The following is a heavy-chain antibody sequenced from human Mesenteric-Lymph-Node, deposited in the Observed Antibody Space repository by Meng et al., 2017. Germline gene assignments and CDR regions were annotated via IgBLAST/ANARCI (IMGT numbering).Heavy chain of an antibody. CDR2: VSHRGDT. CDR3: GRDQVRQLINH. D-gene: IGHD1-1*01. J-gene: IGHJ4*02. V-gene: IGHV4-4*02. CDR1: GDSLSSKLW. Sequence: LPDSGQGLVTPSGTPSHTSPVAGDSLSSKLWGTGVRQPPGKGLEWIGEVSHRGDTNYNPPLKCRVVISVDRSKNQFSLNLSSVTAADTAVYYCGRDQVRQLINHWGQGTLVTVSS.